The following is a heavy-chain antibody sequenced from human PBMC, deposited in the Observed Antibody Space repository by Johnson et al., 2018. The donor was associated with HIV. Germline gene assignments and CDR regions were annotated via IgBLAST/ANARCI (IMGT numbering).Heavy chain of an antibody. CDR2: ISHDGSNK. CDR1: GFTFSSYW. J-gene: IGHJ3*02. V-gene: IGHV3-30*03. CDR3: ARVGLGDAFDI. Sequence: QVQLMESGGGLVQPGGSLRLSCAASGFTFSSYWMSWVRQAPGKGLEWVAVISHDGSNKYYADSVKGRFTISRDNSKNTLYLQMNSLRAEDTALYYCARVGLGDAFDIWGQGTMVTVSS. D-gene: IGHD3-16*01.